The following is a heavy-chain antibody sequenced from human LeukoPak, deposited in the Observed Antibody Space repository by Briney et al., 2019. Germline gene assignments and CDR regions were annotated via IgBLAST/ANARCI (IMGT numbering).Heavy chain of an antibody. Sequence: GGSLRLSCAASGFTFSSYAMSWVRQAPGKGLEWVSYISSSSSTIYYADSVKGRFTISRDNAKNSLYLQMNSLRAEDTAVYYCARDRGIAAAGYFDYWGQGTLVTVSS. CDR2: ISSSSSTI. D-gene: IGHD6-13*01. J-gene: IGHJ4*02. V-gene: IGHV3-48*04. CDR1: GFTFSSYA. CDR3: ARDRGIAAAGYFDY.